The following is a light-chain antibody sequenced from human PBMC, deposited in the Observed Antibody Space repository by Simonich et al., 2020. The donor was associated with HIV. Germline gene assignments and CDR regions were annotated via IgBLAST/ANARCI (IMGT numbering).Light chain of an antibody. CDR2: WAS. J-gene: IGKJ1*01. CDR1: QSVLYSSNNKNY. Sequence: DIVMTQSPDSLAVSLGERATINCKSSQSVLYSSNNKNYLAWYQQKPGQPTKLLIYWASTRESGVPDRCSGSGSGTDFTLTISSLQAEDVAIYYCQQYYSTPSFGQGTKVEIK. V-gene: IGKV4-1*01. CDR3: QQYYSTPS.